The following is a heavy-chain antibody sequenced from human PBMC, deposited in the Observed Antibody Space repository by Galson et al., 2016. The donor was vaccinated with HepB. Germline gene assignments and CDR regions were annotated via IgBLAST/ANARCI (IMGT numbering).Heavy chain of an antibody. CDR3: ARDPRKIRYQLLEIYYYYYAMDV. CDR2: ICAYNGNT. J-gene: IGHJ6*02. V-gene: IGHV1-18*01. Sequence: SVKVSCKASGYTFTTYGISWVRQAPGQGLEWMGWICAYNGNTNYAQKLQGRFTITTDTSTSTAYMELRSLRSDDTAVYYCARDPRKIRYQLLEIYYYYYAMDVWGQGTTVTVSS. D-gene: IGHD2-2*01. CDR1: GYTFTTYG.